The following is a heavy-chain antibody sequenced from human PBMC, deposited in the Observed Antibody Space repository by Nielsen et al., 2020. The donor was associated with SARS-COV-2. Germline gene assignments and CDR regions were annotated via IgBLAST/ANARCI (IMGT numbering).Heavy chain of an antibody. J-gene: IGHJ6*02. CDR2: ISYDGSNK. D-gene: IGHD2-15*01. V-gene: IGHV3-30-3*01. Sequence: GESLKISCAASGFTFSSYAMHWVRQAPGKGLEWVAVISYDGSNKYYADSVKGRFTISRDNSKNTLYLQMNSLRAEDTAVYYCARERGYCSGGSCYSTYYYYGMDVWGQGTTVTVSS. CDR1: GFTFSSYA. CDR3: ARERGYCSGGSCYSTYYYYGMDV.